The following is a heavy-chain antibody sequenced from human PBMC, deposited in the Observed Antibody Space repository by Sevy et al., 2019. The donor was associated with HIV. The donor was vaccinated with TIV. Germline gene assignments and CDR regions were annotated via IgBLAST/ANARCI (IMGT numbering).Heavy chain of an antibody. CDR3: AKEIFRGAMGPRGEPLDYYYYYGIDV. J-gene: IGHJ6*02. Sequence: GGSLRLSCAASGFTFDDYAMHWVRQAPGKGLEWVSGISWNSGSIGYADSVKGRFTISRDNAKNSLYLQMNSLRAEDTAVYYCAKEIFRGAMGPRGEPLDYYYYYGIDVWGQGTTFTVSS. V-gene: IGHV3-9*01. D-gene: IGHD3-10*01. CDR2: ISWNSGSI. CDR1: GFTFDDYA.